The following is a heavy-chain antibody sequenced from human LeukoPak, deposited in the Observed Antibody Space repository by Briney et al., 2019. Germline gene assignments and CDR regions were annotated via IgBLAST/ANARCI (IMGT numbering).Heavy chain of an antibody. V-gene: IGHV3-30*18. Sequence: GGSLRLSCAASGFTFSSYGMHWVRQAPGKGLEWVAVISYDGSNKYYADSVKGRFTISRDNSKNTLYLQMNSLRAEDTAVYYCAKTSVPAAYFDYWGQGTLVTVSS. CDR3: AKTSVPAAYFDY. J-gene: IGHJ4*02. CDR2: ISYDGSNK. CDR1: GFTFSSYG. D-gene: IGHD2-2*01.